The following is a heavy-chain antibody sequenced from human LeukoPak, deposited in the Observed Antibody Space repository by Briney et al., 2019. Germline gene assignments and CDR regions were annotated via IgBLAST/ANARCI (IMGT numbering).Heavy chain of an antibody. CDR1: GFTFSSYA. CDR2: ISGSGGST. CDR3: AKGASTFGGVIVDFDY. Sequence: PGGSLRLSCSASGFTFSSYAMSWVRQAPGKGPEWVSAISGSGGSTYYADSVKGRFTISRDNSKNTLYLQMNSLRAEDTAVYYCAKGASTFGGVIVDFDYWGQGTLVTVSS. D-gene: IGHD3-16*02. J-gene: IGHJ4*02. V-gene: IGHV3-23*01.